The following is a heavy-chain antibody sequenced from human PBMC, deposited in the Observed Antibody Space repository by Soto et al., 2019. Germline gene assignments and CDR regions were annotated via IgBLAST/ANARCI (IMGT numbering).Heavy chain of an antibody. CDR2: IYWDDDK. D-gene: IGHD1-1*01. V-gene: IGHV2-5*02. CDR3: AHRHSGPDWNGGDFDY. CDR1: GFSLTTGGVG. J-gene: IGHJ4*02. Sequence: QITLKESGPTLVIPTQTLTLTCTFSGFSLTTGGVGVGWIRQPPGKALEWLALIYWDDDKRYSPSLKSRLTITKDTSKNQVVLTMTNMDPLDTGTYYCAHRHSGPDWNGGDFDYWGQGTLVTVSS.